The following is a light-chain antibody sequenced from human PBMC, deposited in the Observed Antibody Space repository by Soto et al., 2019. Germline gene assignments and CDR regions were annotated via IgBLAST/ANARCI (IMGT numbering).Light chain of an antibody. J-gene: IGLJ1*01. Sequence: QSVLTQPPSASGSPGQSVTISCTGTSGDIGGYDYVSWYQQHPGKAPKLMIYEVTKRPLGVPDRFSGSKSGNTASLTVSGLQAEDEADYYCSSYAGSNKPYVFGTGTKLTVL. V-gene: IGLV2-8*01. CDR3: SSYAGSNKPYV. CDR1: SGDIGGYDY. CDR2: EVT.